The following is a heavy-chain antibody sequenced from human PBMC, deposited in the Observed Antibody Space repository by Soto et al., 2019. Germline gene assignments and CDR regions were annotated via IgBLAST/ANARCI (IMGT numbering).Heavy chain of an antibody. J-gene: IGHJ4*02. CDR2: ISGSGGST. CDR3: AKYKWGTIVPDY. D-gene: IGHD1-20*01. V-gene: IGHV3-23*01. Sequence: LRLSCAASGFTFSSYAMSWVRQAPGKGLEWVSAISGSGGSTYYADSVKGRFTISRDNSKNTLYLQMNSLRAEDTAVYYCAKYKWGTIVPDYWGQGTLVTGSS. CDR1: GFTFSSYA.